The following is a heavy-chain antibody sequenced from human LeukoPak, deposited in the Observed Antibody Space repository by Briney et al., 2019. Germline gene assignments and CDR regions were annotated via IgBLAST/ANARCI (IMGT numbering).Heavy chain of an antibody. CDR3: ARGLGYSYGYSDY. J-gene: IGHJ4*02. V-gene: IGHV4-61*01. CDR1: GGSVSSGSYY. D-gene: IGHD5-18*01. CDR2: IYYSGST. Sequence: SETLSLTCTVSGGSVSSGSYYWSWIRQPPGKGLEWIEYIYYSGSTNYNPSLKSRVTISVDTSKNQFSLKLSSVTAADTAVYYCARGLGYSYGYSDYWGQGTLVTVSS.